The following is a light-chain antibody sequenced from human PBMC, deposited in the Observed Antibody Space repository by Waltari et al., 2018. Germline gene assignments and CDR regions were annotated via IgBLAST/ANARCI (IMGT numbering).Light chain of an antibody. V-gene: IGKV3-20*01. J-gene: IGKJ4*01. CDR1: QTVSSTY. Sequence: DIVLTQSPGTLSLSPGERATLSCRASQTVSSTYLVWYHQKPGQAPRLLIHGASTRATGIPDRFSGSGSGTDFTLTISRLEPEGLGVYYCQQYEKSPVTLGGGSKVEIK. CDR3: QQYEKSPVT. CDR2: GAS.